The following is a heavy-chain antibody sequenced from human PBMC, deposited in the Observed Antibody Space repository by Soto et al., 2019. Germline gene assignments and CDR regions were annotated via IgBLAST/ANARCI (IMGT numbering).Heavy chain of an antibody. J-gene: IGHJ5*02. V-gene: IGHV4-59*01. CDR2: IYFSGST. CDR1: GCAISGGY. Sequence: PSETLSLTCTVSGCAISGGYWSWIRQPPGKGLEWIGYIYFSGSTNSNPSLQSRVTISVNTSKNQFSLKLSSVTATDTAVYYCARHYYDSSGYFRFDDWGQGTLVTVAS. D-gene: IGHD3-22*01. CDR3: ARHYYDSSGYFRFDD.